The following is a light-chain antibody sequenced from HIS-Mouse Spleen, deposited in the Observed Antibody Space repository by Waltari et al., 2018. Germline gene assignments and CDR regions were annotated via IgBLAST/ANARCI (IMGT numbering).Light chain of an antibody. J-gene: IGLJ3*02. CDR3: AAWDDSLSGPV. CDR2: RNN. V-gene: IGLV1-47*01. Sequence: ELTQPPSVSVSPGQTARITCSGDALPKKYAYWYQHLPGTAPKPLIYRNNQRPSGVPDRFSGSKSGTSASLAISGLRSEDEADYYCAAWDDSLSGPVFGGGTKLTVL. CDR1: LPKKY.